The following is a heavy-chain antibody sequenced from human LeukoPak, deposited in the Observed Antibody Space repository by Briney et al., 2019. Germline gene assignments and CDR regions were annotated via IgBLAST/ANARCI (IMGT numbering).Heavy chain of an antibody. J-gene: IGHJ4*02. CDR2: IYTSGST. V-gene: IGHV4-61*02. CDR3: ARLEVGVPAATSRFFDY. Sequence: SQTLSLTCTVSGGSISSGTYYWNWIRQPAGKGLEWIGRIYTSGSTNYNPSLKSRVTISVDTSKNQFSLKLSSVTAADTAVYYCARLEVGVPAATSRFFDYWGQGTLVTVSS. D-gene: IGHD2-2*01. CDR1: GGSISSGTYY.